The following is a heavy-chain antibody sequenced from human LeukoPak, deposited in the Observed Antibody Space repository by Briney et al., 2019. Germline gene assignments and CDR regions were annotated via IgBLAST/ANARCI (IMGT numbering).Heavy chain of an antibody. Sequence: GASVKVSCRASGYTFTNYGISWLRQAPGQGLEWMGWISAYSGYKADTNYAQKHQDRVTMTTDTSTSTAYMELGSLRSDDTAVYYCARGVALRGSGSPFDYWGQGTLVTVSS. CDR1: GYTFTNYG. CDR2: ISAYSGYKADT. J-gene: IGHJ4*02. CDR3: ARGVALRGSGSPFDY. D-gene: IGHD3-10*01. V-gene: IGHV1-18*04.